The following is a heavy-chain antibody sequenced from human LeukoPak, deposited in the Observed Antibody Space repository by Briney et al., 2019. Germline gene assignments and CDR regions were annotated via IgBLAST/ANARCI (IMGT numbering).Heavy chain of an antibody. Sequence: SGPALVKPTQTLTLTCTFSGFSLSTSGMCVSWIRQPPGKGLEWIGEINHSGSTNYNPSLKSRVTISVDTSKNQFSLKLSSVTAADTAVYYCAREGSSYHPWFDPWGQGTLVTVSS. CDR2: INHSGST. V-gene: IGHV4-39*07. CDR1: GFSLSTSGM. D-gene: IGHD6-13*01. J-gene: IGHJ5*02. CDR3: AREGSSYHPWFDP.